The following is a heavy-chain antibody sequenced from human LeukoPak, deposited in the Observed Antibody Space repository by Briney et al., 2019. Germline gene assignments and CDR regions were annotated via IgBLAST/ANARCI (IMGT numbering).Heavy chain of an antibody. CDR1: GGSFSGYY. V-gene: IGHV4-34*01. J-gene: IGHJ4*02. Sequence: PSETLSLTCAVYGGSFSGYYWSGIRQPPGKGLEWIGEINHSGSTNSNPPLKSRVTISVDTSKNQFSLKLSSVTAADTAVYYCARCQTRYYDYVWGSYRPPYYFDYWGQGTLVTVSP. D-gene: IGHD3-16*02. CDR2: INHSGST. CDR3: ARCQTRYYDYVWGSYRPPYYFDY.